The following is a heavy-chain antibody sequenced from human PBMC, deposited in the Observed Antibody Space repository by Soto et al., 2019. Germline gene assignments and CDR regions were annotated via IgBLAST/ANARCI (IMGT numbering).Heavy chain of an antibody. CDR3: AKGSTIIAARRGWFDP. CDR1: GGTFSSYA. V-gene: IGHV1-69*01. D-gene: IGHD6-6*01. Sequence: QVQLVQSGAEVKKPGSSVKVSCKASGGTFSSYAISWVRQAPGQGLEWMGGIIPIFGTANYGQKFQGRVTITADESTSTAYMELSSLRSEDTAVYYCAKGSTIIAARRGWFDPWGQGTLVTVSS. J-gene: IGHJ5*02. CDR2: IIPIFGTA.